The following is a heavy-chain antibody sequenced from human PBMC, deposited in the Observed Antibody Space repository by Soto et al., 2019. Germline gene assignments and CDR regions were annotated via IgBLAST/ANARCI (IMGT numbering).Heavy chain of an antibody. V-gene: IGHV4-30-2*01. D-gene: IGHD6-13*01. Sequence: PSETLSLTCRVASGSISSGGYSWSWIRQQPGKGLEWIGYIYHSGSTYYNPSLKSRVTISVDRSKNQFSLKLSSVTAADTAVYYCARGLNTAAALDYWGQGTLVTVSS. J-gene: IGHJ4*02. CDR1: SGSISSGGYS. CDR3: ARGLNTAAALDY. CDR2: IYHSGST.